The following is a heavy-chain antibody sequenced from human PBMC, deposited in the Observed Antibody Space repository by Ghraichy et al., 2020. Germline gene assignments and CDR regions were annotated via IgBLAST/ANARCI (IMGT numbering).Heavy chain of an antibody. D-gene: IGHD4-17*01. CDR1: GFTVSSNY. CDR3: ARDSLFNDYGDQRGRYYYGMDV. J-gene: IGHJ6*02. V-gene: IGHV3-53*01. Sequence: GESLNISCAAFGFTVSSNYMSWVRQAPGKGLEWVSVIYSGGSTYYADSVKGRFTISRDNSKNTLYLQMNSLRAEDTAVYYCARDSLFNDYGDQRGRYYYGMDVWGQGTTVTVSS. CDR2: IYSGGST.